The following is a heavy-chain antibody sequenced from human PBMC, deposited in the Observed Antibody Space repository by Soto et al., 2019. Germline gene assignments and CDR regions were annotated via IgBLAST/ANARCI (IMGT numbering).Heavy chain of an antibody. CDR1: GFTFINYA. CDR2: ISDSGGST. CDR3: AKDPAYSSPTVFDY. J-gene: IGHJ4*02. D-gene: IGHD6-13*01. V-gene: IGHV3-23*01. Sequence: EVQFLESGGGLVQPGGSLRLSCAASGFTFINYAMNWVRQAPGKVLEWVSGISDSGGSTYYSDSVKGRFTISRDNSNNTLYLQMNSLRAEDTAVYYCAKDPAYSSPTVFDYWGQGPLVTVSS.